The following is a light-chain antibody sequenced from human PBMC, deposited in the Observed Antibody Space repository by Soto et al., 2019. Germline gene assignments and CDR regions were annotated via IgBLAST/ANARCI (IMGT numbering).Light chain of an antibody. Sequence: EIVLTQSPATLSLSPGERATLSCRASQSVSSYLAWYQQKPGQAPRLLTYDVANSATGIPARFRGSGSGTDFTLTISSLEPEDFAVYYCQQRSNWPPYTFGQGTKLEIK. CDR1: QSVSSY. J-gene: IGKJ2*01. V-gene: IGKV3-11*01. CDR2: DVA. CDR3: QQRSNWPPYT.